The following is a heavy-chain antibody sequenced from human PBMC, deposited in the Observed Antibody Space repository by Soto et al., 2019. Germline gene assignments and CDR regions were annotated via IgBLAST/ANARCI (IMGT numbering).Heavy chain of an antibody. V-gene: IGHV1-3*01. J-gene: IGHJ3*02. CDR2: INAGVGNR. CDR1: GDTFTSYT. D-gene: IGHD3-3*01. Sequence: QVHLVQSGPEVKKPGASGKVSCKTSGDTFTSYTIHWVRQAPGQRLEWMGGINAGVGNRKYSQKFQGRVTITRDTSATTVYMELSSLTSEDTALYYCARVWSDCSSPSCYDKDAFDIWGQGTMVTVSS. CDR3: ARVWSDCSSPSCYDKDAFDI.